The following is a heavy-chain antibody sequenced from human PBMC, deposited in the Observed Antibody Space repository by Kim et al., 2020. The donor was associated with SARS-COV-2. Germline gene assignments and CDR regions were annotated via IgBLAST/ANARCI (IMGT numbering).Heavy chain of an antibody. CDR3: VKAEKEGSSGYYFRRVDYYYYGMDV. Sequence: GGSLRLSCSASGFTFSSYAMHWVRQAPGKGLEYVSAISSNGGSTYYADSVKGRFTISRDNSKNTLYLQMSSLRAEDTAVYYCVKAEKEGSSGYYFRRVDYYYYGMDVWGQGTTVTVSS. J-gene: IGHJ6*02. CDR2: ISSNGGST. CDR1: GFTFSSYA. V-gene: IGHV3-64D*09. D-gene: IGHD3-22*01.